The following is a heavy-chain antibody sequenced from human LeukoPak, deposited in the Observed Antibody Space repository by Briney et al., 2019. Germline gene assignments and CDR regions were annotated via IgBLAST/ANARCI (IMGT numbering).Heavy chain of an antibody. Sequence: GASVKVSCKASGYTFTSYDINWVRQATGQGLEWMGWMNPNSGNTGYAQNFQGRVTMTRNTSISTAYMELSSLRSEDTAVYYCARGTTIAAQGTYYYYGMDVWGQGTTVTVSS. D-gene: IGHD6-6*01. J-gene: IGHJ6*02. CDR3: ARGTTIAAQGTYYYYGMDV. CDR1: GYTFTSYD. V-gene: IGHV1-8*01. CDR2: MNPNSGNT.